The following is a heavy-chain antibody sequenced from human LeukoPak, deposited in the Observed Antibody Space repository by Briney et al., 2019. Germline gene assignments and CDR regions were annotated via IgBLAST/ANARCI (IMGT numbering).Heavy chain of an antibody. D-gene: IGHD6-13*01. CDR1: GYTFTSYG. CDR3: ARAILRGTAPYYFDY. J-gene: IGHJ4*02. CDR2: ISAYNGNT. Sequence: ASVKVSCKASGYTFTSYGISWVRQAPGRGPEWMGWISAYNGNTNYAQKLQGRVTMTTDTSTSTAYMELRSLRSDDTAVYYCARAILRGTAPYYFDYWGQGTLVTVSS. V-gene: IGHV1-18*04.